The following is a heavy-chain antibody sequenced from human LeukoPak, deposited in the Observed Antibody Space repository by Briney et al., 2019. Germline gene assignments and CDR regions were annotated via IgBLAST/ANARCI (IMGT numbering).Heavy chain of an antibody. Sequence: PSETLSLTCTVSGGSIISSSYYWGWIRQPPGKGLEWIGYIYYSGSTSHNPSLKSRVTISLDTSNNQFSLKLRSVTAADTAVYYCARGHSIEPYYYYYYMDVWGKGTTVTVSS. CDR2: IYYSGST. J-gene: IGHJ6*03. CDR3: ARGHSIEPYYYYYYMDV. CDR1: GGSIISSSYY. V-gene: IGHV4-61*05. D-gene: IGHD4-11*01.